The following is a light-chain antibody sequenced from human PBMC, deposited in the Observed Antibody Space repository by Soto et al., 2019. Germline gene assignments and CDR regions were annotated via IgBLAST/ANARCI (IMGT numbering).Light chain of an antibody. CDR1: QSVSSSY. Sequence: IVLTQSPGTLALSPGARATLSCRGRQSVSSSYLAWYQQQPGQAPRLLIYGASSRATGIPDRFSGSGSGTDFTPTISRLEPQDFAVYYCQQYGSSLALTFGGGTKVDIK. J-gene: IGKJ4*01. CDR3: QQYGSSLALT. V-gene: IGKV3-20*01. CDR2: GAS.